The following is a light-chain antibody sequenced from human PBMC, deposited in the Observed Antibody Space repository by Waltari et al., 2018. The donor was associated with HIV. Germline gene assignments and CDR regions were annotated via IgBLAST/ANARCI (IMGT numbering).Light chain of an antibody. CDR3: QQSYSSPLT. CDR1: QTISTY. Sequence: DIQLTQSPSSLSASVGDRVPIACRASQTISTYLNWYQQKPGKAPKLLISAASSLQSGVPSRFSGSASGTDFTLTISSLQPEDYATYYCQQSYSSPLTFGPGTKVDIK. V-gene: IGKV1-39*01. CDR2: AAS. J-gene: IGKJ3*01.